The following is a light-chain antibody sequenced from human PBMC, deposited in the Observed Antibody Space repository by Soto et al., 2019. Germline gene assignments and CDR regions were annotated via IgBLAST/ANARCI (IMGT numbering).Light chain of an antibody. Sequence: QAVVTQPPSASGAPGQRVTISCSGSSSNIGSYTVNWYQQFPGTAPKLVIYSNNQRPSGVPDRFSGSKSGTSASLAISGLQSEDEADYYCAAWDDSLNGHWVFGGGTKLTVL. J-gene: IGLJ3*02. CDR3: AAWDDSLNGHWV. CDR2: SNN. CDR1: SSNIGSYT. V-gene: IGLV1-44*01.